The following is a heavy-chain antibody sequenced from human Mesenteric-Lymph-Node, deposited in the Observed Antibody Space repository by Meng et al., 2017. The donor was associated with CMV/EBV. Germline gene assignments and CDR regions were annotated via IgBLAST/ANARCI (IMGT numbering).Heavy chain of an antibody. V-gene: IGHV4-34*01. Sequence: HVQLQRWVAGLVTPSETLSLTCAADGGSFSGYYWSWIRQPPGKGLEWIGEINHSGSTNYNPSLKSRVTISVDTSKNQFSLKLSSVTAADTAVYYCARHQRWLKSEGGFNYWGQGTLVTVSS. CDR1: GGSFSGYY. CDR3: ARHQRWLKSEGGFNY. CDR2: INHSGST. D-gene: IGHD4-23*01. J-gene: IGHJ4*02.